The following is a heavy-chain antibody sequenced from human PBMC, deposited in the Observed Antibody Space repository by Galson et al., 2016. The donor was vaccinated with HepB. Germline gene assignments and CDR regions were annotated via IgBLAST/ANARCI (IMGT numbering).Heavy chain of an antibody. CDR1: GFTFSSAY. CDR2: ISSGTADI. Sequence: SLRLSCAASGFTFSSAYMNWVRQTPGRGLEWISSISSGTADITYADPVKGTFTVTRDNAKHSAFLQMNSLSSEDTAVYYCARDCSATFHYFDSWGQGTLVTVSS. J-gene: IGHJ4*02. CDR3: ARDCSATFHYFDS. D-gene: IGHD2-15*01. V-gene: IGHV3-11*06.